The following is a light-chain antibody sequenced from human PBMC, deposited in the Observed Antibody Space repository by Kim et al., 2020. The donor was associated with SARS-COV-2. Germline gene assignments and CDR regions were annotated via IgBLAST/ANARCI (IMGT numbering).Light chain of an antibody. CDR3: QQRSNWPPEIT. J-gene: IGKJ5*01. V-gene: IGKV3-11*01. CDR1: QSVSRY. Sequence: VLTQSPATLSLSPGERATLSCRASQSVSRYLAWYQQKRGQAPRLLIYDASNRATGIPARFRGSGSGTDFTLTISSLEPEDFAVYYCQQRSNWPPEITFGQGTRLEIK. CDR2: DAS.